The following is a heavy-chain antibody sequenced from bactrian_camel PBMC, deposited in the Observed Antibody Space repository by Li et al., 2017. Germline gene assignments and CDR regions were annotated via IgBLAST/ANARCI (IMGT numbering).Heavy chain of an antibody. CDR2: METDGTT. CDR3: VGDLDMSWVFAGRYADCALYDRQDWTT. J-gene: IGHJ6*01. D-gene: IGHD1*01. V-gene: IGHV3S55*01. CDR1: DNPYSASC. Sequence: HVQLVESGGGPVQAGGSLRLSCSVSDNPYSASCMGWFHQAPGKEREFVSAMETDGTTSYADSVRGRFTISKDNAGNSLFLQMSNLKPEDTAMYYCVGDLDMSWVFAGRYADCALYDRQDWTTWGQGTQVTVS.